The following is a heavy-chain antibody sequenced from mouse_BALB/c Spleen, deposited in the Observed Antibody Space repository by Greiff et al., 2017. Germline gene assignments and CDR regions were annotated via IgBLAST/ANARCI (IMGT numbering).Heavy chain of an antibody. CDR3: TRWLYYGSSPYYFDY. CDR2: IYPGNSDT. Sequence: EVQLQQSGTVLARPGASVKMSCKASGYSFTSYWMHWVKQRPGQGLEWIGAIYPGNSDTSYNQKFKGKAKLTAVTSASTAYMELSSLTNEDSAVYYCTRWLYYGSSPYYFDYWGQGTTRTVSS. D-gene: IGHD1-1*01. J-gene: IGHJ2*01. V-gene: IGHV1-5*01. CDR1: GYSFTSYW.